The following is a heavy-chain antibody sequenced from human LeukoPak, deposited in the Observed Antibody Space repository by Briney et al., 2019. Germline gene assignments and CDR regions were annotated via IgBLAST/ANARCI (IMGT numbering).Heavy chain of an antibody. D-gene: IGHD2-15*01. Sequence: GASVKVSCKASGYTFTSYGISWVRQAPGQGLEWMGWISAYNGNTNYAQKLQGRVTTTTDTSTSTAYMELRSLRSDDTAVYYCARDFVVVVAAIYYYYGMDVWGQGTTVTVSS. J-gene: IGHJ6*02. CDR3: ARDFVVVVAAIYYYYGMDV. V-gene: IGHV1-18*01. CDR2: ISAYNGNT. CDR1: GYTFTSYG.